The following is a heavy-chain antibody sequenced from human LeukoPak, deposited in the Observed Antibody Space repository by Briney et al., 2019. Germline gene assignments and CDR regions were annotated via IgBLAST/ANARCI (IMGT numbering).Heavy chain of an antibody. CDR3: ARWASISRQPGGFFDH. D-gene: IGHD3-16*01. V-gene: IGHV4-38-2*02. CDR1: GDSFTNDFF. CDR2: FCLGRDT. Sequence: PSETLSLTCTVSGDSFTNDFFWGWVRQPSGKELEWIGSFCLGRDTYYRPSLKSRVTISVDTSKNQFSLNLNSVTAADTAVYYCARWASISRQPGGFFDHWGQGTLVTVSS. J-gene: IGHJ4*02.